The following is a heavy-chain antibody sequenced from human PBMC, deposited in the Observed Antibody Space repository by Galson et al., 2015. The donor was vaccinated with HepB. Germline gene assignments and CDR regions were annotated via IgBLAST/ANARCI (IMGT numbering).Heavy chain of an antibody. D-gene: IGHD1-7*01. Sequence: PALVKPTQTLTLTCTFSGFSLSTSGMCVSWIRQPPGKALEWLARLYWDDDKYYSTSLKTRLTISKDTSKNQVVLTMTNMDPVDTATYYCARYNWNYGAADYYGMDVWGQGTTVTVSS. CDR1: GFSLSTSGMC. J-gene: IGHJ6*02. V-gene: IGHV2-70*11. CDR2: LYWDDDK. CDR3: ARYNWNYGAADYYGMDV.